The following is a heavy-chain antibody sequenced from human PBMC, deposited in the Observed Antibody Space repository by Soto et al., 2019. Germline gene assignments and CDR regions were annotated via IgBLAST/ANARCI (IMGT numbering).Heavy chain of an antibody. J-gene: IGHJ6*02. CDR3: ARGGPRRYFDWSDNYYYGMDV. V-gene: IGHV1-18*01. CDR2: ISAYNGNT. Sequence: GSVKVSCKASGYTFTSYGISWVRQAPGQGLEWMGWISAYNGNTNYAQKLQGRVTMTTDTSTSTAYMELRSLRSDDTAVYYCARGGPRRYFDWSDNYYYGMDVWGQGTTVTVSS. D-gene: IGHD3-9*01. CDR1: GYTFTSYG.